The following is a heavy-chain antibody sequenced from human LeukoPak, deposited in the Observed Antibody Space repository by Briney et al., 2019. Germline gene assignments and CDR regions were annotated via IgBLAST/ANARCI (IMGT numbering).Heavy chain of an antibody. V-gene: IGHV4-39*07. D-gene: IGHD3-10*01. CDR3: ARFRPRPNIYGMDV. CDR2: IYYSGST. J-gene: IGHJ6*02. CDR1: GGSISSSSYY. Sequence: SETLSLTCTVSGGSISSSSYYWGWIRQPPGKGLEWIGSIYYSGSTYYNPSLKSRVTISVDTSKNQFFLKLSSVTAADTAVYYCARFRPRPNIYGMDVWGQGTTVTVSS.